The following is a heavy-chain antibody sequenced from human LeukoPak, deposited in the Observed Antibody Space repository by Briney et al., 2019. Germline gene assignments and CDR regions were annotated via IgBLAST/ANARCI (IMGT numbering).Heavy chain of an antibody. CDR2: FYYSGNT. CDR3: ARSTGVFNYYDSRGGAFDI. V-gene: IGHV4-59*01. Sequence: PSETLSLTYTVSGGSISSYYWSWIRQPPGKGLEWIGYFYYSGNTNYNPSLKSRVTMSVDTSRNQFSLKLSSVTAADTAVYYCARSTGVFNYYDSRGGAFDIWGQGTMVTVSS. CDR1: GGSISSYY. D-gene: IGHD3-22*01. J-gene: IGHJ3*02.